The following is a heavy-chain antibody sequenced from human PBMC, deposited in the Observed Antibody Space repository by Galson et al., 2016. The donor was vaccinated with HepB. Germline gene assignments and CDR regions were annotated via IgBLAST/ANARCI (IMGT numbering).Heavy chain of an antibody. CDR2: ISASGGSK. Sequence: SLRLSRAGSGLSLSPYAMSWGRQAPGKGLEWVSGISASGGSKTYADSVRGRFIISRDNSNNKLFLQMNSLTTEDTAIYFCAKDRLSGHGDYSWGIFDIWGRGTEVTVSS. CDR3: AKDRLSGHGDYSWGIFDI. J-gene: IGHJ3*02. CDR1: GLSLSPYA. V-gene: IGHV3-23*01. D-gene: IGHD4-17*01.